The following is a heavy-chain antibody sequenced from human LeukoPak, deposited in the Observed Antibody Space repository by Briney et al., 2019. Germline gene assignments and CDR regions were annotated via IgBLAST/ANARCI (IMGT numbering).Heavy chain of an antibody. CDR3: ARAVTSTEGY. D-gene: IGHD4-17*01. V-gene: IGHV3-7*03. CDR2: INDGGSGK. CDR1: GFIFSNYW. J-gene: IGHJ4*02. Sequence: PGGSLRLSCAASGFIFSNYWMTWVRQAPGKGLEWVASINDGGSGKYYVDSVKGRFTISRDNAQKSLYLEMHSLRAEDTAVYHCARAVTSTEGYWGQGTLVTVSS.